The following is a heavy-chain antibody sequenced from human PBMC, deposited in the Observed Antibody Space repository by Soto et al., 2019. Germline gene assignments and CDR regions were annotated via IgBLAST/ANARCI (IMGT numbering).Heavy chain of an antibody. CDR2: IWYDGSNK. CDR1: GFTFSSYG. D-gene: IGHD1-7*01. V-gene: IGHV3-33*01. CDR3: ARGPASGITGTTHYYYYYMDV. Sequence: QVQLVESGGGVVQPGRSLRLSCAASGFTFSSYGMHWVRQAPGKGLEWVAVIWYDGSNKYYADSVKGRFTISRDNSKNTLYLQMNSLRAEDTAVYYCARGPASGITGTTHYYYYYMDVWGKGTTVTVSS. J-gene: IGHJ6*03.